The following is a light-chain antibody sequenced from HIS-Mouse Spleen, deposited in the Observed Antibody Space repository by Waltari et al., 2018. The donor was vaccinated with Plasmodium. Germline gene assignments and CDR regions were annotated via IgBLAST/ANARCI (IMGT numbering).Light chain of an antibody. CDR3: QQYGSSPYT. V-gene: IGKV3-20*01. CDR1: QSVSSSY. CDR2: GAS. Sequence: EIVLTQSPCTLSLSPGERAPLSCRASQSVSSSYLAWYQQKPGQAPRLLIYGASSRATGIPDRFSGSGSGTDFTLTISRLEPEDVAVYYCQQYGSSPYTFGQGTKLEIK. J-gene: IGKJ2*01.